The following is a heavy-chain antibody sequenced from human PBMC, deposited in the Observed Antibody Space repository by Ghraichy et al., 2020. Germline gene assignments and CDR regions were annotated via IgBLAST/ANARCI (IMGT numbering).Heavy chain of an antibody. D-gene: IGHD4-23*01. V-gene: IGHV1-18*04. J-gene: IGHJ5*02. CDR2: ISTYNDHT. CDR3: ARESIDYAGVFDL. Sequence: ASVNVSCKASGYTFHTYSITWVRQAPGQGLEWMGWISTYNDHTNYARKFQGRVTLTTDTSTTTAYMELRSMTSDDTAVYYCARESIDYAGVFDLWGQGTLVTVSS. CDR1: GYTFHTYS.